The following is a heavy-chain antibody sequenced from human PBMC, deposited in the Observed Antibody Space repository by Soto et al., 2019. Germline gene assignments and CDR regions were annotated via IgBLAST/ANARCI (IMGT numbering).Heavy chain of an antibody. CDR1: GFTFSSYG. D-gene: IGHD3-9*01. J-gene: IGHJ4*02. CDR2: IWYDGSNK. V-gene: IGHV3-33*01. Sequence: GGSLRLSCAASGFTFSSYGMQWVRQAPGKGLEWVAVIWYDGSNKYYVDSVKGRFTISRDNSKNTLYLQMNSLRAEHTAVYYCARDLGFDIFTGYPRGIFEYWGQGTLVTVS. CDR3: ARDLGFDIFTGYPRGIFEY.